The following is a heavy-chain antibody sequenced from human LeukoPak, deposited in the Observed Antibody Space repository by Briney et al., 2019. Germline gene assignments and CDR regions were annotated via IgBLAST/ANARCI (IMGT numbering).Heavy chain of an antibody. D-gene: IGHD1-26*01. CDR1: GFSFSSHT. Sequence: GGSLRLSCAASGFSFSSHTIIWVRQAPGKGLEWVSSITSRSQYLYYADSVRGRFTISRDNAHDSLFLHMNSLRDEDTAVYYCASLVGLGGSTDFWGQGTLVTVSS. J-gene: IGHJ4*02. CDR2: ITSRSQYL. CDR3: ASLVGLGGSTDF. V-gene: IGHV3-21*01.